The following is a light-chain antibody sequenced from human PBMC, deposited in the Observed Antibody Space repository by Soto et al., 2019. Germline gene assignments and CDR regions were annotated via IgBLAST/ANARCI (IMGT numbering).Light chain of an antibody. Sequence: EIVLTQSPGTLSLSPGERATLSCRASQSIRNFLAWYQQKPGQAPRLLIYDASNRATGIPPRFSGGGSGTDFTLAISGLEPEDLAVYYCQQRYNWPWTFGQGTKVEI. J-gene: IGKJ1*01. CDR3: QQRYNWPWT. CDR2: DAS. V-gene: IGKV3-11*01. CDR1: QSIRNF.